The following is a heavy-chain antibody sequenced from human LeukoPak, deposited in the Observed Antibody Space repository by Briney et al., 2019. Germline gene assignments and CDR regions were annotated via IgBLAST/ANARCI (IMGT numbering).Heavy chain of an antibody. V-gene: IGHV3-48*03. D-gene: IGHD3-10*01. J-gene: IGHJ4*02. CDR1: GFTFSSYE. CDR3: ARRTASGRESKYFDY. Sequence: PGGSLRLSCAASGFTFSSYEMNGVRQAPGKGLEWVSYISSSGSTIYYADSVKGRFTISRDNAKNSLYLQMNILRAEDTAVYYCARRTASGRESKYFDYWGQGTLVTVSS. CDR2: ISSSGSTI.